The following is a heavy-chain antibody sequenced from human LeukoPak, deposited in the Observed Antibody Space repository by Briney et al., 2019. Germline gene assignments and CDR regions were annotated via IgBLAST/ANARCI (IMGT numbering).Heavy chain of an antibody. CDR3: ARDRYDYVWRSYPFDY. J-gene: IGHJ4*02. CDR1: GFTFSIYE. Sequence: GGSLRLSCAASGFTFSIYEMNWVREAPGKGLEWVSYISSSVSTIYYADSVKGRFTISRDNAKNSLYLQMSSVRAEDTAVYYCARDRYDYVWRSYPFDYCGQRTLVTVSS. CDR2: ISSSVSTI. V-gene: IGHV3-48*03. D-gene: IGHD3-16*02.